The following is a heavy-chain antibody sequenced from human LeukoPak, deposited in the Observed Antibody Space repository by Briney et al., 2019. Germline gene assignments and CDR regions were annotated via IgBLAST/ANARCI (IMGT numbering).Heavy chain of an antibody. CDR1: GFTFSDYY. J-gene: IGHJ4*02. CDR3: ARVQTPYYGGDEIGY. D-gene: IGHD2-21*01. Sequence: GGSLRLSCAASGFTFSDYYMSWIRQAPGKALEWVSYVSSGSSTIYYADSVKGRFTVSRDNGKRSLYLHMNSLRAEDTAMYYCARVQTPYYGGDEIGYWGQGTLVTVSS. CDR2: VSSGSSTI. V-gene: IGHV3-11*04.